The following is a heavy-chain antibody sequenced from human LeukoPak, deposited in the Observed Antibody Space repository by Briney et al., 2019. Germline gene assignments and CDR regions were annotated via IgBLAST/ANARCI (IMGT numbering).Heavy chain of an antibody. D-gene: IGHD6-13*01. V-gene: IGHV4-34*01. CDR2: INHSGST. CDR3: ARLSSSSWYGGSWAHAFDI. J-gene: IGHJ3*02. CDR1: GGSFSGYY. Sequence: PSETLSLTCAVYGGSFSGYYWSWIRQPPGKGLEWIGEINHSGSTNYNPSLRSRVTISVDTSKNQFSLKLSSVTAADTAVYYCARLSSSSWYGGSWAHAFDIWGQGTMVTVSS.